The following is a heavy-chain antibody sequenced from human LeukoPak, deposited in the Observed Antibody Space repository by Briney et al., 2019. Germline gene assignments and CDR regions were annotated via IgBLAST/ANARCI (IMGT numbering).Heavy chain of an antibody. V-gene: IGHV4-59*01. D-gene: IGHD3-10*01. CDR1: GGSISSYY. Sequence: ASETLSLTCTVSGGSISSYYWSWIRQPAGKGLEWIGYIYYRGSTNYNPSLKSRVTISLDTSKNQFSLRLRSVTAADTAVYYCARIIYGSGTYYNYYYYMDVWSKGTTVTISS. CDR3: ARIIYGSGTYYNYYYYMDV. CDR2: IYYRGST. J-gene: IGHJ6*03.